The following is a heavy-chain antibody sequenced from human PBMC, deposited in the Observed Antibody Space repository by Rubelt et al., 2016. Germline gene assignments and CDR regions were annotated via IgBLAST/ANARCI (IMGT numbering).Heavy chain of an antibody. D-gene: IGHD3-10*01. Sequence: QVQLQESGPGLVKPSETLSLTCTVSGGSISSYYWSWIRQPPGKGLEWIGYIYYSGSTNYNPSLKSRVTISVDTSKNQFSLKLSSVTAADTAVYYCARASVLLWFGEFLPNWFDPWGQGTLVTVSS. J-gene: IGHJ5*02. CDR1: GGSISSYY. CDR3: ARASVLLWFGEFLPNWFDP. CDR2: IYYSGST. V-gene: IGHV4-59*01.